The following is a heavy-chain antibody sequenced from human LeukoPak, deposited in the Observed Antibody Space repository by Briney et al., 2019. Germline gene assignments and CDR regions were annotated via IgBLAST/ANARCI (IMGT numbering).Heavy chain of an antibody. D-gene: IGHD5-18*01. CDR1: GGSISSGSYY. V-gene: IGHV4-39*02. CDR2: IYYSGST. Sequence: SSETLSLTCTVSGGSISSGSYYWGWIRQPPGKGLEWIGSIYYSGSTYYNPSLKSRVTISVDTSKNQFSLKLSSVTAADTAVYYCARDTAMVRAFDYWGQGTLVTVSS. J-gene: IGHJ4*02. CDR3: ARDTAMVRAFDY.